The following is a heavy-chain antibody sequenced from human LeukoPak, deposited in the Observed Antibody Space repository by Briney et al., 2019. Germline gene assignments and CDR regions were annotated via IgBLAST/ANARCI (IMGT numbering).Heavy chain of an antibody. CDR3: ARVYYSSGWSYWGYFDY. CDR2: ISSDGSNK. D-gene: IGHD6-19*01. V-gene: IGHV3-30*04. J-gene: IGHJ4*02. Sequence: PGRSLRLSCAASGFTFSSYAMYWVRQAPGKGLEWVAIISSDGSNKYYSDSVEGRFTISRDNSKNTLYLRMNSLRADDTAVYSCARVYYSSGWSYWGYFDYWGQGTLVTVSS. CDR1: GFTFSSYA.